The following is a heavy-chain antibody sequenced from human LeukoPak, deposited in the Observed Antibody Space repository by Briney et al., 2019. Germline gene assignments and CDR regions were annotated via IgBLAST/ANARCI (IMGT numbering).Heavy chain of an antibody. Sequence: GGSLRLSCAASGFTFSSYAMSWVRQAPGRGLEWVSAISGSGGSTYYADSVKGQFTISRDKSKNTLYLQMNSLRAEDTAVYYCAKGGFGFPFDYWGQGTLVTVSS. CDR3: AKGGFGFPFDY. CDR2: ISGSGGST. CDR1: GFTFSSYA. V-gene: IGHV3-23*01. D-gene: IGHD3-10*01. J-gene: IGHJ4*02.